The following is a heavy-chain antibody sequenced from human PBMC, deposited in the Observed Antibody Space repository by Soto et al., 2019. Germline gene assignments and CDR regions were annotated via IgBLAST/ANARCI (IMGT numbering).Heavy chain of an antibody. J-gene: IGHJ4*02. CDR2: ISGSGTST. Sequence: GGSLRLSCAASGSTFSSYVMSWVRQAPGKGLEWVSTISGSGTSTYYVDSVKGRFTISRDNSKNTLYLQMNSLRAEDTAVYYCAKDLCTYSSGSCYFDYWGQGTLVTVSS. V-gene: IGHV3-23*01. D-gene: IGHD6-19*01. CDR1: GSTFSSYV. CDR3: AKDLCTYSSGSCYFDY.